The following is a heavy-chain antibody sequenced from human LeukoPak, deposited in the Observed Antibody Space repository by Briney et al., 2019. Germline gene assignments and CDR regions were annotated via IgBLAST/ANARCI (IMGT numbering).Heavy chain of an antibody. D-gene: IGHD3-10*01. V-gene: IGHV3-43D*04. CDR1: GFTFDDYA. CDR2: ISWDGGST. Sequence: GGSLRLSCAASGFTFDDYAMHWVRQVPGKGLKWVSLISWDGGSTYYADSVKGRFTISRDNSKNSLYLQMNSLRAEDTALYYCAKDDGSGKNGMDVWGKGTTVTVSS. CDR3: AKDDGSGKNGMDV. J-gene: IGHJ6*04.